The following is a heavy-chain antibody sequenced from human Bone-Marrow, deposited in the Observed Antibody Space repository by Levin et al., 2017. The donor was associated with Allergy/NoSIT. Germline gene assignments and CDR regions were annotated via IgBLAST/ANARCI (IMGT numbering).Heavy chain of an antibody. CDR1: GYIFSNYYW. J-gene: IGHJ4*02. V-gene: IGHV5-51*01. CDR3: ATSRPLDCTSTSCYTGAFDY. D-gene: IGHD2-2*02. Sequence: GESLKISCKGSGYIFSNYYWIAWVRQMPGRGLEWMGIIYPGDSDTRYSPSFQGQVSVSVDKSISTAYLQWSSLRASDTAIYYCATSRPLDCTSTSCYTGAFDYWGQGTLVTVSS. CDR2: IYPGDSDT.